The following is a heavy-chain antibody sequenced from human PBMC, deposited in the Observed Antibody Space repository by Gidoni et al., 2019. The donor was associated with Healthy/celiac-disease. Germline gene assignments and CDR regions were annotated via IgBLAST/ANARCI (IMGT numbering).Heavy chain of an antibody. CDR1: GGSVSSGSYY. V-gene: IGHV4-61*01. CDR2: IYYSGST. CDR3: ARFTYYDFWSGYETNDY. D-gene: IGHD3-3*01. Sequence: QVQLQESGPGLVKPSETLSLTCTVSGGSVSSGSYYWSWIRQPPGKGLEWIGYIYYSGSTNYHPSLKSRVTISVDTSKNQFSLKLSSVTAADTAVYYCARFTYYDFWSGYETNDYWGQGTLVTVSS. J-gene: IGHJ4*02.